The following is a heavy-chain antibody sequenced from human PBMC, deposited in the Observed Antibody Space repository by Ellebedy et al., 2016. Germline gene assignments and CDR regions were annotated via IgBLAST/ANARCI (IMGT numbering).Heavy chain of an antibody. D-gene: IGHD3-9*01. CDR3: ASAYYDILTGYIY. CDR2: IIPIFGTA. V-gene: IGHV1-69*13. Sequence: SVKVSCXASGGTFSSYAISWVRQAPGQGLEWMGGIIPIFGTANYAQKFQGRVTITADESTSTAYMELSSLRSEDTAVYYCASAYYDILTGYIYWGQGTLVTVSS. CDR1: GGTFSSYA. J-gene: IGHJ4*02.